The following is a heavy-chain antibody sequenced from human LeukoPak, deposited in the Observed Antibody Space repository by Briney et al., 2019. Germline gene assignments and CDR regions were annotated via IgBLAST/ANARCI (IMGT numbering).Heavy chain of an antibody. CDR3: ARVVVPAGYGMDV. J-gene: IGHJ6*02. CDR2: IYYSGST. CDR1: GGSISSYY. Sequence: SETLSLTCTVSGGSISSYYWSWIRQPPGKGLEWIGYIYYSGSTNYNPSLKSRVTISVDTSKNQFSLKLSSVTAADTAVYYCARVVVPAGYGMDVWGQGTTVTVSS. V-gene: IGHV4-59*01. D-gene: IGHD2-2*01.